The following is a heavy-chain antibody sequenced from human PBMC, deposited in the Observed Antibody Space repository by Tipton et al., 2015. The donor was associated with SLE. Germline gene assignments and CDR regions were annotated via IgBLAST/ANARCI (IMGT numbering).Heavy chain of an antibody. V-gene: IGHV4-39*07. D-gene: IGHD6-6*01. Sequence: TLSLTCTVSGGSISSSSYYWGWIRQPPGKGLEWIGSIYYSGSTYYNPSLKSRLTISVDTSKNQFSLKLSSVTAADTAVYYCARGRSQKREQLADRRYMDVWGKGTTVTVSS. CDR1: GGSISSSSYY. CDR2: IYYSGST. J-gene: IGHJ6*03. CDR3: ARGRSQKREQLADRRYMDV.